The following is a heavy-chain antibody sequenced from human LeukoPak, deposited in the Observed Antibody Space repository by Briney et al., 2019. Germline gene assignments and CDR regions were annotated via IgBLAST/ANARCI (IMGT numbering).Heavy chain of an antibody. V-gene: IGHV4-59*01. D-gene: IGHD3-3*01. Sequence: SETLSLTCTVSGGSISSYYWSWIRQPPGKGLEWIGYIYYSGSTNYNPSLKSRVTISVDTSKNQFSLKLSSVTAADTAVYYCARDHDSAFDIWGQGTMVTASS. J-gene: IGHJ3*02. CDR3: ARDHDSAFDI. CDR1: GGSISSYY. CDR2: IYYSGST.